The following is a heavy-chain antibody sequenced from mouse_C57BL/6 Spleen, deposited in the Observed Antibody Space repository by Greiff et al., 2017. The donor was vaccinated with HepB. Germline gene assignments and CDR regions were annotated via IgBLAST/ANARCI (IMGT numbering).Heavy chain of an antibody. CDR1: GFTFSDYY. D-gene: IGHD2-4*01. CDR3: ARAPIYYDYDGYYFDY. V-gene: IGHV5-16*01. J-gene: IGHJ2*01. Sequence: EVQLVESEGGLVQPGSSMKLSCTASGFTFSDYYMAWVRQVPEKGLEWVANINYDGSSTYYLDSLKSRFIISRDNAKNILYLQMSSLKSEDTATYYCARAPIYYDYDGYYFDYWGQGTTLTVSS. CDR2: INYDGSST.